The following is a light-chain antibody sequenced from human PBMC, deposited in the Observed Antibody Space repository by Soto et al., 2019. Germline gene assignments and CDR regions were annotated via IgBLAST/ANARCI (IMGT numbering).Light chain of an antibody. V-gene: IGKV3-11*01. CDR1: QSVRRS. CDR2: HAS. J-gene: IGKJ5*01. Sequence: AXQSVRRSLEWYXQKXGKAPRXXXYHASNRPTGIPARFSGSGSGTDFTLTISSLEPEDFAVYYCQQRSNWPSTFGQGTRLEIK. CDR3: QQRSNWPST.